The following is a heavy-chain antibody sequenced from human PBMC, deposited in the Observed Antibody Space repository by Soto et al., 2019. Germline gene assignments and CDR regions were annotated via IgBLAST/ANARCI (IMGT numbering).Heavy chain of an antibody. Sequence: SQTLSLTCAISGDSVSSNTAAWNWIRSSPSRGLEWLGRTYYRSNWRHDYAVSVKSRITVNPDTSKNHFSLQLNSVTPDDTAVYYCTRGVAARGFHLSGQGPLLTLSS. CDR2: TYYRSNWRH. CDR1: GDSVSSNTAA. D-gene: IGHD5-12*01. J-gene: IGHJ5*02. CDR3: TRGVAARGFHL. V-gene: IGHV6-1*01.